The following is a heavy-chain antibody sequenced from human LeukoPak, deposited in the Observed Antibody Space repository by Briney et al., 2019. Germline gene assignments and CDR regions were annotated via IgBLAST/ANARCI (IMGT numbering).Heavy chain of an antibody. Sequence: SETLSLTCAVYGGSFSGYYWSWIRQPPGKGLEWIGEINHSGSTNYNPSLKSRVTISVDTSKNQFSLKLSSVTAADTAVYYCARPRRYNGILTGYYSRWFDPWGQGTLVTVSS. V-gene: IGHV4-34*01. D-gene: IGHD3-9*01. CDR2: INHSGST. J-gene: IGHJ5*02. CDR3: ARPRRYNGILTGYYSRWFDP. CDR1: GGSFSGYY.